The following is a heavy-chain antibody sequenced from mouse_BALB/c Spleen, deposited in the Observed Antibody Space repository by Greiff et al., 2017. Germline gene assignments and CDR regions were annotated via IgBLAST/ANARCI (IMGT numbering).Heavy chain of an antibody. V-gene: IGHV14-4*02. CDR1: GFNIKDYY. D-gene: IGHD2-14*01. CDR3: NAAYYRYDVAMDY. CDR2: IDPENGDT. J-gene: IGHJ4*01. Sequence: EVQLQQSGAELVRSGASVKLSCTASGFNIKDYYMHWVKQRPEQGLEWIGWIDPENGDTEYAPKFQGKATMTADTSSNTAYLQLSSLTSEDTAVYYCNAAYYRYDVAMDYWGQGTSVTVSS.